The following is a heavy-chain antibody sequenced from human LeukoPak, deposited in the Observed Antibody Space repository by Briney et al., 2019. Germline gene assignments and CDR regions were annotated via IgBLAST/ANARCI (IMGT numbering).Heavy chain of an antibody. CDR2: IYTSGST. V-gene: IGHV4-4*07. CDR3: ARSDSSWYSSGWFDY. CDR1: GGSISSYY. Sequence: PSETLSLTCTVSGGSISSYYWSWIRQPAGKGLEWIGRIYTSGSTNYSPSLKSRVTMSVDTSKNQFSLKLSSVTAADTAVYYCARSDSSWYSSGWFDYWGQGTLVTVSS. D-gene: IGHD6-19*01. J-gene: IGHJ4*02.